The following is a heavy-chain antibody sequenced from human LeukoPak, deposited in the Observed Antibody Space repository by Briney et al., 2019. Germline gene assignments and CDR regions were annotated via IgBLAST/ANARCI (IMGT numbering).Heavy chain of an antibody. CDR2: MNPNSGNT. CDR3: ARWVPTCGRNYFDY. CDR1: GYTFTSYD. V-gene: IGHV1-8*01. Sequence: ASVKVSCKASGYTFTSYDINWVRQATGQGLEWMGWMNPNSGNTGYAQKFQGRVTMTRNTSISTAYMELSSLRSEDTAVYYCARWVPTCGRNYFDYWGQGTLVTVSS. J-gene: IGHJ4*02. D-gene: IGHD3-10*01.